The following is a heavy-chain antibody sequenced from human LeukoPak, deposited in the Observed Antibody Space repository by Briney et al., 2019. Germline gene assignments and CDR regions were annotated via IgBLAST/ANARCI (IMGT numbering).Heavy chain of an antibody. CDR2: MNPNSGNT. Sequence: ASVKVSCKASGYTFTGYYMHWVRQATGQGLEWMGWMNPNSGNTGYAQKFQGRVTMARNTSISTAYMELSSLRAEDTAVYYCARDNNANGDLEYLDYWGQGTLVTVSS. D-gene: IGHD2-21*02. CDR3: ARDNNANGDLEYLDY. V-gene: IGHV1-8*02. CDR1: GYTFTGYY. J-gene: IGHJ4*02.